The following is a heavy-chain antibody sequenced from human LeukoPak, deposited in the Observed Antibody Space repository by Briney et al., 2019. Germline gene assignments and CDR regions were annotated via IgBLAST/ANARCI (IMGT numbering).Heavy chain of an antibody. CDR2: IYYSGST. J-gene: IGHJ4*02. V-gene: IGHV4-59*08. Sequence: KPSETLSLTCTVSGGSISSYYWSWIRQPPGKGLEWIGYIYYSGSTNYNPSLKSRVTISVDTSKNQFSLKLSSVTAADTAVYYCARLYSSSWYETFDYWGQGTLVTVSS. CDR3: ARLYSSSWYETFDY. CDR1: GGSISSYY. D-gene: IGHD6-13*01.